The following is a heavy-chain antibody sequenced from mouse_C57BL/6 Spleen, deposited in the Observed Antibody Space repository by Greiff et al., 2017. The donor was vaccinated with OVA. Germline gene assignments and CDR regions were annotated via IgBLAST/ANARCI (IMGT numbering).Heavy chain of an antibody. V-gene: IGHV5-4*01. CDR1: GFTFSSYA. CDR3: ERDYNGSSPHYYAMDY. J-gene: IGHJ4*01. Sequence: EVQLVESGGGLVKPGGSLKLSCAASGFTFSSYAMSWVRQTPEKRLEWVATISDGGSYTYYPDNVKGRFTISTDNAKNNLYLQMSHLKTEETAMYYCERDYNGSSPHYYAMDYWGQGTSVTVSS. CDR2: ISDGGSYT. D-gene: IGHD1-1*01.